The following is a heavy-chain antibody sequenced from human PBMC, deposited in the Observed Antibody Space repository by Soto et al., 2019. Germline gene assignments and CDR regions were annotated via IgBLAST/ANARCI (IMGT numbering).Heavy chain of an antibody. D-gene: IGHD6-6*01. V-gene: IGHV3-9*01. CDR2: ISWNSNSI. CDR1: GFMFDDYA. Sequence: EVQLVESGGGLVQPGRSLRLSCEASGFMFDDYAMYWVRQAPGKGLEWVSGISWNSNSIVYADSVKGRFTIPRDNDKNSLYLQMNSLKPEDTALYYCANSQSIASRQFDYWGQGTLVNVSS. J-gene: IGHJ4*02. CDR3: ANSQSIASRQFDY.